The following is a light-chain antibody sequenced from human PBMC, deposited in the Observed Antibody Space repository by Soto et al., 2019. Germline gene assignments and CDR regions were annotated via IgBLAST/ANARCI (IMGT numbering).Light chain of an antibody. CDR1: QTISNW. Sequence: DIQMTQSPSTLSGSVGDRVTITCRASQTISNWLAWYQQKPGQAPKVLINDASSLERGVPSRFRGRGSGPAFTLTISSLQPDDFATYYCQQYNSYSPLTFGGGTKVDI. CDR2: DAS. V-gene: IGKV1-5*01. J-gene: IGKJ4*01. CDR3: QQYNSYSPLT.